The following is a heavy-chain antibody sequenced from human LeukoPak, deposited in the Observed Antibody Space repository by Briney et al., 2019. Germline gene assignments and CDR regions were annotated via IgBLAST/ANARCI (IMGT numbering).Heavy chain of an antibody. V-gene: IGHV4-59*01. CDR1: GGSISSYY. CDR2: TYYRGSA. Sequence: SETLSLTCTVSGGSISSYYWSWIRQSPGKGLEWIGYTYYRGSANYNPSLKSRVTISVDTSKNQFSLKLSSVTAADTAVYYCARSVDYYYYMDVWGKGTTVTVSS. CDR3: ARSVDYYYYMDV. J-gene: IGHJ6*03.